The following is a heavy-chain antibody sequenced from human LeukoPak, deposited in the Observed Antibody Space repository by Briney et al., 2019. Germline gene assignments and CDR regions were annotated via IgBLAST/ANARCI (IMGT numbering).Heavy chain of an antibody. CDR3: AKQQLPIWGPFDY. V-gene: IGHV3-23*01. CDR1: GFTFSSFG. D-gene: IGHD5-18*01. Sequence: GGSLRLSCAASGFTFSSFGMSWVRQAAGKGLEWVSAISGSGGSTYYADSVKGRFTISRDNSKNTLYLQMNSLRAEDTAVYYCAKQQLPIWGPFDYWGQGTLVTVSS. CDR2: ISGSGGST. J-gene: IGHJ4*02.